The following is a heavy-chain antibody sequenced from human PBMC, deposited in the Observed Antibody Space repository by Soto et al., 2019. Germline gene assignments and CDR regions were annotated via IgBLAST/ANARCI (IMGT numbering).Heavy chain of an antibody. V-gene: IGHV3-15*01. CDR1: GLTFSNVW. CDR2: IKRKDDGGTT. J-gene: IGHJ4*02. CDR3: ATGMRMARYGAFDY. Sequence: EVQLVESGGGLVKPGGSLRLSCAVSGLTFSNVWMNWVRQAPGKRLEWVGRIKRKDDGGTTDYAAPVNGRFTISRDDSRNTLYLQMNSLYTEDTAVYYCATGMRMARYGAFDYWGQGTLVTVSS. D-gene: IGHD3-16*02.